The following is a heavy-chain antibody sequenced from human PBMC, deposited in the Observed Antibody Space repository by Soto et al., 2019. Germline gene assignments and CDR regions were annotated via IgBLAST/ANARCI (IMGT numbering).Heavy chain of an antibody. CDR2: IYYSGST. V-gene: IGHV4-30-4*01. CDR1: GGSISSGDYY. CDR3: ARDLKHAPNWFDP. J-gene: IGHJ5*02. Sequence: SETLSLTCTVSGGSISSGDYYWSWIRQPPGKGLEWIGYIYYSGSTYYNPSLKSRVTISVDTSKNQFSLKLSSVTAADTAVYYCARDLKHAPNWFDPWGQGTLVTVSS.